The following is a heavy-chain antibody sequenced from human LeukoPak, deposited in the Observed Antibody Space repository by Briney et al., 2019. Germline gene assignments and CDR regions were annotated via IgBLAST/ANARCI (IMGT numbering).Heavy chain of an antibody. D-gene: IGHD5-18*01. Sequence: PSETLSLTCTVSGGSISSYYWSWIRQPPGKGLEWIGYIYYSGSTNYNPSLKSRVTISVDTSKNQFSLKLSSVTAADTAVYYRARGAVDTAMAGWGQGTLVTVSS. CDR1: GGSISSYY. CDR2: IYYSGST. J-gene: IGHJ4*02. V-gene: IGHV4-59*01. CDR3: ARGAVDTAMAG.